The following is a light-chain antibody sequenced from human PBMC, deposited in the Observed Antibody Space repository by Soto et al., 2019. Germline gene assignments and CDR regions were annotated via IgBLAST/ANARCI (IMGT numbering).Light chain of an antibody. J-gene: IGLJ2*01. CDR2: ENN. CDR1: SSNIGDNY. V-gene: IGLV1-51*02. CDR3: VTWDSSLSVGGV. Sequence: QSVLTQPPSVSAAPGQKVTISCSGTSSNIGDNYVSWYQQLPGAAPRLLMYENNKRLSGTPDRFSGSKSVTSATLDITGLQTGDEADYYCVTWDSSLSVGGVFGGGTKVTVL.